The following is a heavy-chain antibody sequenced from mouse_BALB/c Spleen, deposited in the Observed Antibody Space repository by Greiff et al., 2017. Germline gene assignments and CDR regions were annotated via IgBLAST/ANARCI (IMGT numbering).Heavy chain of an antibody. J-gene: IGHJ4*01. CDR3: ARDPRGYAMDY. CDR2: ISSGGSYT. CDR1: GFTFSSYA. Sequence: EVQLVESGGGLVKPGGSLKLSCAASGFTFSSYAMSWVRQSPEKRLEWVAEISSGGSYTYYPDTVTGRFTISRDNAKNTLYLEMSSLRSEDTAMYYCARDPRGYAMDYWGQGTSVTVSS. V-gene: IGHV5-9-4*01.